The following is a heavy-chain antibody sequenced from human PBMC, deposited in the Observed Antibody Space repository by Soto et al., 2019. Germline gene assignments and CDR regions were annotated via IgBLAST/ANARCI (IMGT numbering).Heavy chain of an antibody. D-gene: IGHD2-8*01. Sequence: SETLSLTCAVYGGSFSGYYWSWIRQPPGKGLEWIGEINHSGSTNYNPSLKSRLTISVDTSKNQFSLRLSSVTAADTAVYYCAREIMPLTNDWYFDLWGRGTLVTVSS. CDR1: GGSFSGYY. V-gene: IGHV4-34*01. J-gene: IGHJ2*01. CDR2: INHSGST. CDR3: AREIMPLTNDWYFDL.